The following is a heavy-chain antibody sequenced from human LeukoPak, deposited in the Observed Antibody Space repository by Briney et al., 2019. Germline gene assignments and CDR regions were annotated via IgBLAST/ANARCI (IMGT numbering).Heavy chain of an antibody. D-gene: IGHD1-1*01. J-gene: IGHJ4*02. CDR3: ARDHNYAFDN. CDR2: ISISSGNT. V-gene: IGHV3-48*04. Sequence: GGSLRLSCTASGFPFSDYSMNWVRQAPGKGLEWVSYISISSGNTNYADSVKGRFTISADNARNSLYLQMNSLRVEDTAVYYCARDHNYAFDNWGQGTLVSVSS. CDR1: GFPFSDYS.